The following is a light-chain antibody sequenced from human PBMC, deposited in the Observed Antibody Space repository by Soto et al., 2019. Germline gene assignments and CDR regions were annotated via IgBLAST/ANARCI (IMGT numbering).Light chain of an antibody. Sequence: DIQMTQSQSSLSASVGGRFTITCQASQDIRNYLNWYQQKPGKAPKLLIYDASNLETGVPSRFSGSGSGTDFTFTISSLQPEDIATYYCQQYRGPVTFGPGTKVDIK. J-gene: IGKJ3*01. CDR2: DAS. CDR3: QQYRGPVT. CDR1: QDIRNY. V-gene: IGKV1-33*01.